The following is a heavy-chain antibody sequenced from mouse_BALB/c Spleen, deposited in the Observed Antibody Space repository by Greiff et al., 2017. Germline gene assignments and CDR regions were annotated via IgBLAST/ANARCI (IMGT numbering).Heavy chain of an antibody. J-gene: IGHJ4*01. CDR1: GFTFNTYA. CDR3: TTATDYAMDY. CDR2: IRSKSNNYAT. V-gene: IGHV10-1*02. Sequence: GGGLVQPKGSLKLSCAASGFTFNTYAMNWVRQAPGKGLEWVARIRSKSNNYATYYADSVKDRFTISRDDSQSMLYLQMNNLKTEDTAMYYCTTATDYAMDYWGQGTSVTVSS. D-gene: IGHD1-2*01.